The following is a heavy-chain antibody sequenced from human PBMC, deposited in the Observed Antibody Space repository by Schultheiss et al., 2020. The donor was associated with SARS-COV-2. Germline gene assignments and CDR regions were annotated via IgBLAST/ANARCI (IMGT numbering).Heavy chain of an antibody. J-gene: IGHJ4*02. CDR2: IYYSGST. CDR3: ARADVLRYYFDY. V-gene: IGHV4-39*07. D-gene: IGHD3-3*01. CDR1: GFSLSTSGVG. Sequence: SGPTLVKPTQTLTLTCTFSGFSLSTSGVGVGWIRQPPGKGLEWIGSIYYSGSTYYNPSLKSRVTISVDTSKKQFSLKMSSVTAADAAVYYCARADVLRYYFDYWGQGNLVTVSS.